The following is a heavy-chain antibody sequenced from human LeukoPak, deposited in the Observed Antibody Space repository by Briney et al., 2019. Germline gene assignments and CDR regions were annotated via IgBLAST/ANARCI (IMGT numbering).Heavy chain of an antibody. CDR1: GFAFSSYG. Sequence: GGSLRLSCAASGFAFSSYGMHWVRQAPGKGLEWVAFIRYDGSNKYYADSVKGRFTISRDNSKNTLYLQMNSPRAEDTAVYYCAKDPMTTVTPYLDYWGQGTLVTVSS. CDR2: IRYDGSNK. CDR3: AKDPMTTVTPYLDY. V-gene: IGHV3-30*02. D-gene: IGHD4-17*01. J-gene: IGHJ4*02.